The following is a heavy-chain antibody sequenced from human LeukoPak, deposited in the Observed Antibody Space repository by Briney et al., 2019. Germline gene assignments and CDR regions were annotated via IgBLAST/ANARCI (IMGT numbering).Heavy chain of an antibody. CDR2: ISYDGSNK. J-gene: IGHJ6*03. CDR3: AREESIAVAGTYYYYYYMDV. Sequence: GGSLRLSCAASGFTFSTYAMHWVRQAPGKGLEWVAVISYDGSNKYYADSVKGRFTISRDNSKNTLYLEMNSLRAEDTAVYYCAREESIAVAGTYYYYYYMDVWGKGTTVTVSS. D-gene: IGHD6-19*01. V-gene: IGHV3-30*04. CDR1: GFTFSTYA.